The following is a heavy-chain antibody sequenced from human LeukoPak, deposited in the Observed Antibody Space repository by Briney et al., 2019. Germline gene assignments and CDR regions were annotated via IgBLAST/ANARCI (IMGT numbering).Heavy chain of an antibody. Sequence: PGRSLRLSCAASGLTFSSYAMSSVRQAPGKGLEWVSSISGSGGSTYYADSVKGRFTISRDNSKNPLYLQMNSLRAEDTAVYYCAKDQGEYSSSFFPYYYYMDVWGKGTTVTVSS. J-gene: IGHJ6*03. CDR3: AKDQGEYSSSFFPYYYYMDV. D-gene: IGHD6-6*01. V-gene: IGHV3-23*01. CDR2: ISGSGGST. CDR1: GLTFSSYA.